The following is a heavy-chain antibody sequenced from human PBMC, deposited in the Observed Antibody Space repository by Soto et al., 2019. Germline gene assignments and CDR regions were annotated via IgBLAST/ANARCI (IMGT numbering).Heavy chain of an antibody. CDR2: ISISGGTT. CDR1: GFTFSSFA. CDR3: AKTRNSYEKGAPLFDY. J-gene: IGHJ4*02. D-gene: IGHD3-22*01. Sequence: PGGSLRLSCAASGFTFSSFAMNWVRQAPGRGPEWVSGISISGGTTYYADSVKGRFTISRDNSKNTLFLQMNSLRVEDTAIYYCAKTRNSYEKGAPLFDYWGKGPLVTVS. V-gene: IGHV3-23*01.